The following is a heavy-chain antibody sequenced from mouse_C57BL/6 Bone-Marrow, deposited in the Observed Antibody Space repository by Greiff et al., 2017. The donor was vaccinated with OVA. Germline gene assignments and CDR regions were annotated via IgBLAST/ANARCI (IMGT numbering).Heavy chain of an antibody. J-gene: IGHJ1*03. CDR1: GFTFSDYG. CDR2: ISNLAYSI. V-gene: IGHV5-15*01. CDR3: ARRRIADWYYDV. Sequence: EVKLQESGGGLVQPGGSLKLSCAASGFTFSDYGMAWVRQAPRKGPEWVAFISNLAYSIYYADTVTGRFTISRENAKNTLYMEMSSLRSEDTAMYYCARRRIADWYYDVWGTGTTVTVSS.